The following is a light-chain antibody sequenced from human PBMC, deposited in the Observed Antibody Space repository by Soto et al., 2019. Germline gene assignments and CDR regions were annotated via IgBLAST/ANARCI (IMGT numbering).Light chain of an antibody. Sequence: DIVMTQSPDSLAVSLGERAIINCKSSQSVLYSSKNKNCLAWYQQKPGQPPKLLIYWASTRESGVPERFSGSGSGTDFTLTITSLQAEDVAVYYCQQHYSTPYTFGQGTKLEIK. V-gene: IGKV4-1*01. CDR2: WAS. CDR1: QSVLYSSKNKNC. CDR3: QQHYSTPYT. J-gene: IGKJ2*01.